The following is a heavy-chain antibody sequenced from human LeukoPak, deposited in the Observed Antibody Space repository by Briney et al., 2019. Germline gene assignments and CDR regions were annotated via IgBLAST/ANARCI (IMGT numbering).Heavy chain of an antibody. CDR1: GGTFSSYA. Sequence: ASVKVSCKASGGTFSSYAISWVRQAPGQGLEWMGGIIPIFGTANYAQKFQGRVTITADESTSTAYMELSSLRSEDTAVYYCATPTYYYDSSGYYYYGMDVWGQGTLVTVSS. D-gene: IGHD3-22*01. V-gene: IGHV1-69*13. CDR2: IIPIFGTA. J-gene: IGHJ6*02. CDR3: ATPTYYYDSSGYYYYGMDV.